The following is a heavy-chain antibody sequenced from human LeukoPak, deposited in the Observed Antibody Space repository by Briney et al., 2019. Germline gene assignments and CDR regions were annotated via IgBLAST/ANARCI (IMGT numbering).Heavy chain of an antibody. Sequence: PSQTLSLTCTVSGASVSSGDYYWSWIRQPPGKGLEWIEYFYYSGSTYYNPSLKSRITISVDTSKNQFSLNLSSVTAADTAVYYCASSIAARVYWDPGTLVTVSS. CDR2: FYYSGST. CDR1: GASVSSGDYY. V-gene: IGHV4-30-4*08. CDR3: ASSIAARVY. J-gene: IGHJ4*02. D-gene: IGHD6-6*01.